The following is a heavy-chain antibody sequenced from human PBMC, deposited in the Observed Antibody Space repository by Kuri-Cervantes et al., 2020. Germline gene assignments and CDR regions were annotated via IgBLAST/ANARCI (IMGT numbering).Heavy chain of an antibody. CDR1: GGTFSSYT. Sequence: SVKVSCKASGGTFSSYTISWVRQAPGQGLEWMGRIIPILGIANYAQKFQGRVTITADKSTSTAYMELSSLRSEDTAVYYCARGRECLRYFDWLCSDYGMDVWGQGTTVTVSS. V-gene: IGHV1-69*02. CDR2: IIPILGIA. CDR3: ARGRECLRYFDWLCSDYGMDV. D-gene: IGHD3-9*01. J-gene: IGHJ6*02.